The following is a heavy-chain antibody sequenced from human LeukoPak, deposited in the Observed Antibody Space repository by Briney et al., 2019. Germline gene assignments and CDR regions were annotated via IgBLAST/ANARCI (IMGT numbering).Heavy chain of an antibody. Sequence: GGPLRLSVAPSGFTFRSYPMSWVGQAPGKGLEWFLTISGSGSGTYYADSVKGRFTLSRGNSMNTLYLQMNSLRAEDTAVYYCAKDVESGRSADYWGQGTLVTVSS. CDR3: AKDVESGRSADY. V-gene: IGHV3-23*01. D-gene: IGHD3-10*01. J-gene: IGHJ4*02. CDR1: GFTFRSYP. CDR2: ISGSGSGT.